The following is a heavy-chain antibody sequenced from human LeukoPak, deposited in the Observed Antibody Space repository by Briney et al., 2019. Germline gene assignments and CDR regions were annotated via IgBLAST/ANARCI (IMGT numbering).Heavy chain of an antibody. D-gene: IGHD6-19*01. Sequence: PGGSLRLSCAASGFTFSSYWMHWVRQAPGKGLEWVSSISSSSSYIYYADSVKGRFTISRDNAKNSLYLQMNSLRAEDTAVYYCARVIIAVAGEVDYWGQGTLVTVSS. CDR3: ARVIIAVAGEVDY. CDR2: ISSSSSYI. J-gene: IGHJ4*02. CDR1: GFTFSSYW. V-gene: IGHV3-21*01.